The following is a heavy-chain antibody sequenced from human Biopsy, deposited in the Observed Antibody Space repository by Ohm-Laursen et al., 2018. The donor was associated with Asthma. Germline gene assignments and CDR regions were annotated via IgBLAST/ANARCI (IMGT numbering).Heavy chain of an antibody. D-gene: IGHD3-3*02. J-gene: IGHJ6*02. CDR2: IKHDGSEK. V-gene: IGHV3-7*03. Sequence: SLSLSCAASGFTFGDYWMSWVRQVPGKGLEWVANIKHDGSEKNHVDSLKGRFAISRDNSKDTLYLQMSSLRSDDTAIYYCTIPNSNRDILYYYYGMDVWGQGTTITVSS. CDR1: GFTFGDYW. CDR3: TIPNSNRDILYYYYGMDV.